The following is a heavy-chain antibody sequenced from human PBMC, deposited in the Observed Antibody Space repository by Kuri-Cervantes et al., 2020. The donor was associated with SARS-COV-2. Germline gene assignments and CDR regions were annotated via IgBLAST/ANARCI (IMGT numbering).Heavy chain of an antibody. J-gene: IGHJ6*02. V-gene: IGHV3-30-3*01. CDR2: ISYDGSNK. CDR1: GFTFSSYA. CDR3: AKVFAYYDLWSGYFFDDYYYGMDV. Sequence: GGSLRLSCAASGFTFSSYAMHWVRQAPGKGLEWVAVISYDGSNKYYADSVKGRFTISRDNSKNTLSLQMNCLRAEDTAVYYCAKVFAYYDLWSGYFFDDYYYGMDVWGQGTTVTVSS. D-gene: IGHD3-3*01.